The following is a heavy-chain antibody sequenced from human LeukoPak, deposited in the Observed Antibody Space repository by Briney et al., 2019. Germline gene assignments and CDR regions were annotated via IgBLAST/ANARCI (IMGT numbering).Heavy chain of an antibody. CDR3: STDRGVIS. CDR1: GFTYSDAW. J-gene: IGHJ5*02. V-gene: IGHV3-15*01. D-gene: IGHD3-10*01. Sequence: GGSLRLSCAASGFTYSDAWMNWVRQAPGKGLEWVGRIKSKRDGGTADYAAPVKGRFTISRDDSRNTLYLQMNSLEAEDTAVYYCSTDRGVISWGQGTLVTVSS. CDR2: IKSKRDGGTA.